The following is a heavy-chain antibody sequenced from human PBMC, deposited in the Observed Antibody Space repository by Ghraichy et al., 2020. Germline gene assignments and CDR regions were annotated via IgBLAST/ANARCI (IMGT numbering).Heavy chain of an antibody. V-gene: IGHV2-26*01. CDR1: GFSLSDARMG. CDR2: IFSNDEK. Sequence: SGPTLVKPTETLPLTCTVSGFSLSDARMGVSWIRQPPGKALEWLAHIFSNDEKSYTTSLKSRLTISKDTSKSQVVLTMTNMDPGDPATYYCARRGITIFGGSDVWGRGTTVTVSS. D-gene: IGHD3-3*01. J-gene: IGHJ6*02. CDR3: ARRGITIFGGSDV.